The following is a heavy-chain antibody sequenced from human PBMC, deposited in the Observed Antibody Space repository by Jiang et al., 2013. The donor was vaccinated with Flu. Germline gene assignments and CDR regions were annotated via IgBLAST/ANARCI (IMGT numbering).Heavy chain of an antibody. CDR3: ARRRAGVDWFDP. J-gene: IGHJ5*02. V-gene: IGHV4-39*07. Sequence: GLVKPSETLSLTCTVSSGSISSTSYYWDWIRQPPGKGLEWIGSIYYSGRTYYNPSLKSRVTISIDTSKNQFSLKLSSVTAADTAVYYCARRRAGVDWFDPWGQGTLVTVSS. D-gene: IGHD6-19*01. CDR1: SGSISSTSYY. CDR2: IYYSGRT.